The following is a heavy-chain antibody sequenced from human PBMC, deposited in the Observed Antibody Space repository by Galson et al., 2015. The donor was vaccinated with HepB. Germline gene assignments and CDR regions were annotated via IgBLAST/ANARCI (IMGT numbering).Heavy chain of an antibody. CDR3: ARGRGGVTIFGVVPTTYYYLDV. CDR2: ISPYNGRT. CDR1: GYTFSSYG. V-gene: IGHV1-18*01. Sequence: SVKVSCKASGYTFSSYGINWVRQAPGQGLEWMGWISPYNGRTKYAQKFQDRVTMTTDTSTSTAYMELRSLRSDDTAVYYCARGRGGVTIFGVVPTTYYYLDVWDKGTTVTVSS. J-gene: IGHJ6*03. D-gene: IGHD3-3*01.